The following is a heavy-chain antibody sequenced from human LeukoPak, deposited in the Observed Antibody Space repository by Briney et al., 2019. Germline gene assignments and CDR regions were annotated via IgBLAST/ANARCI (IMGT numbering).Heavy chain of an antibody. CDR1: GYTFTSYG. J-gene: IGHJ4*02. D-gene: IGHD3-16*01. V-gene: IGHV1-18*01. Sequence: ASVKVSCKASGYTFTSYGINWVRQAPGQGLEWMGWISTYNGDTNYAQKLQGRVTMTTDTSTSTAYMELRSLRSDDTAVYYCARGSSYGFSMGFWGQGTLVTVSS. CDR2: ISTYNGDT. CDR3: ARGSSYGFSMGF.